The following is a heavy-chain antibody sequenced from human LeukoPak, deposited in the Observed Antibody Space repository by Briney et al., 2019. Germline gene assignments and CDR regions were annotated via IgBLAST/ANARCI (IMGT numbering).Heavy chain of an antibody. CDR3: ARDQGGVRGPLDY. CDR2: IIPIFGTA. D-gene: IGHD3-10*01. J-gene: IGHJ4*02. V-gene: IGHV1-69*05. CDR1: GGTFSGYA. Sequence: GASVKVSCKASGGTFSGYAISWVRQAPGQGLEWMGGIIPIFGTANYAQKFQGRVTITTDESTSTAYMELSSLRSEDTAVYYCARDQGGVRGPLDYWGQGTLVTVSS.